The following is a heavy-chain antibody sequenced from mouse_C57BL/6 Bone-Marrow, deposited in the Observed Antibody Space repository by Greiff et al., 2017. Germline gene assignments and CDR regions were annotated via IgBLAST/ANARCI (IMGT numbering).Heavy chain of an antibody. Sequence: EVKLVESGGGLVKPGGSLKLSCAASGFTFSDYGMHWVRQAPEKWLEWVAYISSGSSTIYYADTVKGRFTISRDNEKNTLFLQMTIMRSEDTAMYYCARGRSLDYWGQGTTLTVSS. D-gene: IGHD1-1*01. CDR1: GFTFSDYG. J-gene: IGHJ2*01. V-gene: IGHV5-17*01. CDR2: ISSGSSTI. CDR3: ARGRSLDY.